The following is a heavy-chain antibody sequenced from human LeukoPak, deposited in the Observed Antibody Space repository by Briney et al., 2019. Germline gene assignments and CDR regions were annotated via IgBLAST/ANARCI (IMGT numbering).Heavy chain of an antibody. D-gene: IGHD3-9*01. CDR2: IYSSGST. CDR1: GGSISSYY. J-gene: IGHJ4*02. CDR3: ARYYDILTGLDY. Sequence: SETLSLTCTVSGGSISSYYWSWIRQPAGKGLEWIGRIYSSGSTYYNPSIKSRVTMSVDTSKNQFSLKLSSVTAADTAVYYCARYYDILTGLDYWGQGTLVTVSS. V-gene: IGHV4-4*07.